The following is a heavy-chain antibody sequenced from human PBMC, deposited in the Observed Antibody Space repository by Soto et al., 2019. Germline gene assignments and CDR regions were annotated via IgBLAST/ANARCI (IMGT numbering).Heavy chain of an antibody. CDR1: GYTFTCYY. J-gene: IGHJ6*02. CDR2: INPNSGGT. D-gene: IGHD6-13*01. CDR3: ARGYSSSWYYYGMDV. Sequence: QVQLVQSGAEVKKPGASVKVSCKASGYTFTCYYMHWVRQAPGQGLEWMGWINPNSGGTNYAQKFQGWVTMTRDTSISTAYTELSRLRSDGTAVYYCARGYSSSWYYYGMDVWGQGTTVTVSS. V-gene: IGHV1-2*04.